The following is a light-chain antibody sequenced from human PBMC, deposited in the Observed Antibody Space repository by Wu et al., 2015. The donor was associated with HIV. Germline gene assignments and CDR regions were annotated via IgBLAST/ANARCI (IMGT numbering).Light chain of an antibody. CDR3: QQYNYWPQT. Sequence: EIVMTQSPATLSVSPGETATLSCRASQSISSKLAWYQQKPGQAPRLLIYGASTRAAGVPVRFSASGSGTEFNLTISSMQSEDFAVYYCQQYNYWPQTFGQGTKVEIK. V-gene: IGKV3-15*01. CDR2: GAS. CDR1: QSISSK. J-gene: IGKJ1*01.